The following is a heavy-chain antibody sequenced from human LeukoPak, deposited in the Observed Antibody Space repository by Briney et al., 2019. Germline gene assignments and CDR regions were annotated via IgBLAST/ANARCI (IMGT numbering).Heavy chain of an antibody. Sequence: GGSLRLSCAASGLTFSGSAMSWVRQAPGKGLEWVSLISGSGNSIYYADSVKGRFTISRDNSKNTLYLQMNSLRAEDTAVYYCAKVLVLVSANRYYFDYWGQGTLVTVSS. CDR3: AKVLVLVSANRYYFDY. V-gene: IGHV3-23*01. J-gene: IGHJ4*02. D-gene: IGHD2-15*01. CDR2: ISGSGNSI. CDR1: GLTFSGSA.